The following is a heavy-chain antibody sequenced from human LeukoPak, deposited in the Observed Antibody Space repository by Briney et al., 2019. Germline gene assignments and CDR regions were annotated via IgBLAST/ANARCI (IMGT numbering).Heavy chain of an antibody. CDR2: IYYSGST. V-gene: IGHV4-59*08. D-gene: IGHD4-17*01. Sequence: SETLSLTCAVYGGSFSGYYWSWIRQAPGKGLEWIGYIYYSGSTNYNPSLKSRVTISVDTSKNQFSLKLSSVTAADTAVYYCARPLFTSFEVTTGAAFDIWGQGTMVTVSS. J-gene: IGHJ3*02. CDR1: GGSFSGYY. CDR3: ARPLFTSFEVTTGAAFDI.